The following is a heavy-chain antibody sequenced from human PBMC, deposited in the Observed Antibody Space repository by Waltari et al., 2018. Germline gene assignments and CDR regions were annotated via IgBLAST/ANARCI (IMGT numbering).Heavy chain of an antibody. CDR1: GFTFSSYA. CDR3: ARELTTILVGWFDP. D-gene: IGHD4-4*01. V-gene: IGHV3-30-3*01. CDR2: ISYDGSNK. J-gene: IGHJ5*02. Sequence: VQLVESGGGLVQPGWSLRLSCAASGFTFSSYAMHWVRQAPGKGLEWVAVISYDGSNKYYADSVKGRFTISRDNSKNTLYLQMNSLRAEDTAVYYCARELTTILVGWFDPWGQGTLVTVSS.